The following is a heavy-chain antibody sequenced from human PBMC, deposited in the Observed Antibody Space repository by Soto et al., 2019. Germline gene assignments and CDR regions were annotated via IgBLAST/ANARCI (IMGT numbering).Heavy chain of an antibody. CDR3: ARDSSVAGFDY. CDR2: MNPNSGNT. D-gene: IGHD6-19*01. J-gene: IGHJ4*02. V-gene: IGHV1-18*01. CDR1: GYTFTSYD. Sequence: ASVKVSCKASGYTFTSYDINWVRQATGQGLEWMGWMNPNSGNTNYAQKLQGRVTMTTDTSTSTAYMELRSLRSDDTAVYYCARDSSVAGFDYWGQGTLLTVSS.